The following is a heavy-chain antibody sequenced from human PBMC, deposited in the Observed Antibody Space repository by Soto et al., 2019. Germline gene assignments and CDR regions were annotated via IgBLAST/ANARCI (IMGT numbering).Heavy chain of an antibody. Sequence: ASVKVSCKASGYTFTSYDINWVRQATGQGLEWMGWMNPNSGNTGYAQKFQGRVTMTRNTSISTAYMELSSLRSEDTAVYYCARGDYYDSSGYCSPYYYYGMAVWGQGTTVTVSS. V-gene: IGHV1-8*01. CDR2: MNPNSGNT. J-gene: IGHJ6*02. CDR3: ARGDYYDSSGYCSPYYYYGMAV. CDR1: GYTFTSYD. D-gene: IGHD3-22*01.